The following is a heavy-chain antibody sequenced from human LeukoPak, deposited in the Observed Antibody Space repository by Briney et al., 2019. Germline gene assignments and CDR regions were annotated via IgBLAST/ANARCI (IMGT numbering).Heavy chain of an antibody. CDR1: GASMNGYF. D-gene: IGHD1-26*01. J-gene: IGHJ3*01. CDR3: ARDRRGSSYTFDL. CDR2: VSHTGAT. Sequence: SETLSLTCSVSGASMNGYFWNWVRQTPEKGLEWIGYVSHTGATTSNPTLKSRVSITIDTSKSQISLTMTSVTAADSALYYCARDRRGSSYTFDLWGPGTIVSVS. V-gene: IGHV4-59*01.